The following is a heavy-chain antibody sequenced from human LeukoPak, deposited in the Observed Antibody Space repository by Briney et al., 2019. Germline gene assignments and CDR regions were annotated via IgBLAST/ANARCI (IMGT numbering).Heavy chain of an antibody. CDR1: GGSISSGDYY. CDR3: ARDGYCSGGSCYYYYGTDV. V-gene: IGHV4-30-4*01. CDR2: IYYSGST. D-gene: IGHD2-15*01. Sequence: SETLSLTCTVSGGSISSGDYYWSWIRQPPGKGLEWIGYIYYSGSTYYNPSLKSRVTISVDTSKDQFSLKLSSVTAADTAVYYCARDGYCSGGSCYYYYGTDVWGQGTTVTVSS. J-gene: IGHJ6*02.